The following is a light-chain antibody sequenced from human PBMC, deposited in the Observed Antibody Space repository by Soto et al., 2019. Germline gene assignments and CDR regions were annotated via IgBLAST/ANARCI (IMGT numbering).Light chain of an antibody. CDR3: AAWDDSLNGRYV. J-gene: IGLJ1*01. Sequence: QSVLTQPPSASGTPGQRVTISCSGDRSNIGSNSVNWYQQLPGTAPKLLIYSNNQRPSGVPDQFSGSKSGTSASLAISGLQSEDEADYYCAAWDDSLNGRYVFGTGTKVTVL. V-gene: IGLV1-44*01. CDR2: SNN. CDR1: RSNIGSNS.